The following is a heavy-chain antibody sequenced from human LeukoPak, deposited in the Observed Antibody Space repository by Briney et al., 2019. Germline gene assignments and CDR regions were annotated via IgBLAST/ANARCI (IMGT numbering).Heavy chain of an antibody. Sequence: PSETLSLTCTVSGGSISSYYWSWIRQPPGKGLEWIGYIYYSGSTNYNPSFKSRVTISVDTSKSQFSLKLSSVTAADTAVYYCARDHGGGYLFDYWGQGTLVTVSS. D-gene: IGHD1-26*01. J-gene: IGHJ4*02. CDR3: ARDHGGGYLFDY. CDR1: GGSISSYY. CDR2: IYYSGST. V-gene: IGHV4-59*01.